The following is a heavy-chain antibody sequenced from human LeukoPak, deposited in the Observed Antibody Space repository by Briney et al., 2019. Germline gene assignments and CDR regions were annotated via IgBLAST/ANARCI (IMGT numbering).Heavy chain of an antibody. Sequence: SETLSLTCTVSGGSISSGSFYWSWIRQPAGKGLEWIGRIYISGSTTSDPSLKGRVAMAVDTSKNQFSLKLSSVTAADTAVYYCARDWDGVVAPWGQGTLVTVSS. CDR3: ARDWDGVVAP. CDR2: IYISGST. D-gene: IGHD3-22*01. V-gene: IGHV4-61*02. CDR1: GGSISSGSFY. J-gene: IGHJ5*02.